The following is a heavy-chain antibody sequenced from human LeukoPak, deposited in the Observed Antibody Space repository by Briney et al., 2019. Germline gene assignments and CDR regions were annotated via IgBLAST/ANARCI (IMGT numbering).Heavy chain of an antibody. V-gene: IGHV4-39*01. J-gene: IGHJ4*02. CDR2: IYYSGST. D-gene: IGHD1-1*01. CDR1: GGSISSSSYY. Sequence: SETLSLTCTVSGGSISSSSYYWGWIRQPPGKGLEWIGSIYYSGSTYYNPSLKSRVTISVDTSKNQFSLKLSSVTAADTAVYYCARVKLEAIDWGQGTLVTVSS. CDR3: ARVKLEAID.